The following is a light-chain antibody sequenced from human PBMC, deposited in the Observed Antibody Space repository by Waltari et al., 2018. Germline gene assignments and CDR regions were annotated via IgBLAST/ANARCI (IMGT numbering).Light chain of an antibody. CDR2: EAS. Sequence: QSAPTQAAPVSASPGPAVNISCTGTSRYLGRFDLVPWFQQHPGEAPRLIIYEASKRPSGVSNRFSGSKSGTTASLTISGLQAEDEADYYCCSYAGSSSWVFGGGTKLTVL. J-gene: IGLJ3*02. CDR1: SRYLGRFDL. CDR3: CSYAGSSSWV. V-gene: IGLV2-23*01.